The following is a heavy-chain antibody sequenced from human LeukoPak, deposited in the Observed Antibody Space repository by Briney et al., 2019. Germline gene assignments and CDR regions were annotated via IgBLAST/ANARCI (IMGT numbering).Heavy chain of an antibody. D-gene: IGHD3-3*01. V-gene: IGHV5-51*01. CDR3: ATSYPIFGVAITGFDY. CDR1: GYSFTSYW. J-gene: IGHJ4*02. CDR2: IYPGDSDT. Sequence: KPGESLKISCKGSGYSFTSYWIGWVRQMPGKGLEWMGIIYPGDSDTRYSPSFQGQVTISADKSISTAYLQWSSLKASDTAMYYCATSYPIFGVAITGFDYWGQGTLVTVSS.